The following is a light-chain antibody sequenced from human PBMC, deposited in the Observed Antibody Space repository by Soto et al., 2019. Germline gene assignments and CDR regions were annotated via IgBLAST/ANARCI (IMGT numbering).Light chain of an antibody. CDR3: QNHGTT. V-gene: IGKV3-20*01. J-gene: IGKJ1*01. Sequence: EIVLTQSPGTLSLSPGERATLSCRASQSVSSSYLAWYQQKPGQAPRLLIYGASSRAIGIPDRFSGSGSGTDFTLTISRLEPEDSAVYYCQNHGTTFGQGTKVDIK. CDR2: GAS. CDR1: QSVSSSY.